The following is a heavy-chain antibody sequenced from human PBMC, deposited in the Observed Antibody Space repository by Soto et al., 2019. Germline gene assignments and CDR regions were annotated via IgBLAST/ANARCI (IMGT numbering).Heavy chain of an antibody. CDR1: GGSISSYY. V-gene: IGHV4-59*01. Sequence: SETLSLTCTVSGGSISSYYWSWIRQPPGKGLEWIGYIYYSGSTNYNPSLKSRVTISVDTSKNQFSLKLSSVTAADTAVYYCARVDLWAGVDWGQGTLVTVSS. CDR2: IYYSGST. D-gene: IGHD3-3*01. J-gene: IGHJ4*02. CDR3: ARVDLWAGVD.